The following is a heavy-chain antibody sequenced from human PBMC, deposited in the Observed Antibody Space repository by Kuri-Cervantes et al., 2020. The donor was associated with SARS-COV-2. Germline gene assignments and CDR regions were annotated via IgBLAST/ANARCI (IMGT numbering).Heavy chain of an antibody. D-gene: IGHD2-8*01. J-gene: IGHJ4*02. CDR3: AKDRFGVHDF. V-gene: IGHV3-30*18. Sequence: GESLKISCAASGFTFSSYGMHWVRQAPGKGLEWVAVISYDGSNKYYADSVKGRFTISRDNSKNTLYLQVKSLKSEDTAIYYCAKDRFGVHDFWGQGTLVTVSS. CDR2: ISYDGSNK. CDR1: GFTFSSYG.